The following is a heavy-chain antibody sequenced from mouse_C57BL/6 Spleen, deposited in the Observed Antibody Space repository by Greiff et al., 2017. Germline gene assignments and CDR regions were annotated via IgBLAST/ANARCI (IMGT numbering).Heavy chain of an antibody. D-gene: IGHD2-1*01. CDR3: ARGGYYYNYDYYGD. Sequence: QVQLQQSGAELVKPGASVKISCKASGYAFSSYWMNWVKQRPGKGLEWIGQIYPGDGDTNYNGKFKGKATLTADKSSSTAYMQLSSLTSEDSAVYFCARGGYYYNYDYYGDRGPGTTLTVAS. CDR1: GYAFSSYW. CDR2: IYPGDGDT. J-gene: IGHJ2*01. V-gene: IGHV1-80*01.